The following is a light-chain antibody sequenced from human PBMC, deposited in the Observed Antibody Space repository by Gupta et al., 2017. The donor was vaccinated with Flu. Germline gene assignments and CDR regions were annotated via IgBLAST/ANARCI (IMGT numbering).Light chain of an antibody. J-gene: IGKJ4*01. Sequence: GTPGQPASISCNASLILLHSNGKTSLYSYLHKPVQPPQLLLYQGSDRGSAVLDRFSGSGSGSAFTLKIIRMVAQDVGVYYCSQTLEHPPTFGGGTRLEMK. V-gene: IGKV2D-29*01. CDR1: LILLHSNGKTS. CDR2: QGS. CDR3: SQTLEHPPT.